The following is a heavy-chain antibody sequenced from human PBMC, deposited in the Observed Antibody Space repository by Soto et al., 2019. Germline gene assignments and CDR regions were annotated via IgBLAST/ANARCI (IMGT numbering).Heavy chain of an antibody. CDR3: ARAAPRYCSGGSCYYGMDV. J-gene: IGHJ6*02. CDR2: INHSGST. Sequence: SEPLSLTCAVYGGSFSGYYWSWIRQPPGKGLEWMGEINHSGSTNYNPSLKSRVTISVDTSKNQFSLKLSSVTAADTAVYYCARAAPRYCSGGSCYYGMDVWGQGTTVTVSS. CDR1: GGSFSGYY. V-gene: IGHV4-34*01. D-gene: IGHD2-15*01.